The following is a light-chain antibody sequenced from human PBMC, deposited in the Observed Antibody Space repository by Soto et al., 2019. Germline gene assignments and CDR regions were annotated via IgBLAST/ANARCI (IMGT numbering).Light chain of an antibody. CDR1: SSHVGGYNY. Sequence: QSALTQPRSVSGSPGQSVTISCTGASSHVGGYNYVSWYQQHPGKAPKLMIHDVIKRPSGVPDRFSGSKSDNTASLTISGLQAEDEADYYCCSYAGSYTWVFGGGTKVTVL. CDR3: CSYAGSYTWV. V-gene: IGLV2-11*01. CDR2: DVI. J-gene: IGLJ3*02.